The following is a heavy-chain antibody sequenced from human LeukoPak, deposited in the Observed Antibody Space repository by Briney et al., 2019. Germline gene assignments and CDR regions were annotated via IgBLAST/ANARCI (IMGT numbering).Heavy chain of an antibody. CDR2: MYTSGST. J-gene: IGHJ4*02. V-gene: IGHV4-4*07. Sequence: PSETLSLTCTVSGVSISSYYWSWIRQPAAKGLEWIGRMYTSGSTNYNPSLKSRVTMSVDTSKNQFSLKLNSVTAADTAVYYCAREGGPYRPLDYSGQGTLVTVSS. CDR3: AREGGPYRPLDY. CDR1: GVSISSYY.